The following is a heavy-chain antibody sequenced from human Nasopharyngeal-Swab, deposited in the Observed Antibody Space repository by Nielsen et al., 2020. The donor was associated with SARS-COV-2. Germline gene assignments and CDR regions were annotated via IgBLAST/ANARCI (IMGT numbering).Heavy chain of an antibody. D-gene: IGHD4-17*01. Sequence: LRLSCAVYGGSFSGYYWSWIRQHPGKGLEWIGYIYYSGSTYYNPSLKSRVTISVDTSKNQFSLKLSSVTAADTAVYYCARRDYGDNFDYWGQGTLVTVSS. J-gene: IGHJ4*02. CDR1: GGSFSGYY. V-gene: IGHV4-31*11. CDR3: ARRDYGDNFDY. CDR2: IYYSGST.